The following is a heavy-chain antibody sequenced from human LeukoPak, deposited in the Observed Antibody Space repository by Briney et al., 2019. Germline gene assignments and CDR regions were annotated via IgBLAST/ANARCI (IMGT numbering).Heavy chain of an antibody. CDR3: VKDGGRDTAAAYY. J-gene: IGHJ4*02. CDR1: GFTFDDYA. Sequence: PGRSLRLSCAASGFTFDDYAMHWVRQAPGKGLEWVSGILRNSGSIGYADSAKGRFTISRDDAKNSLYLQMNSLRAEDTALYYCVKDGGRDTAAAYYWGQGTLVSVSS. CDR2: ILRNSGSI. V-gene: IGHV3-9*01. D-gene: IGHD6-13*01.